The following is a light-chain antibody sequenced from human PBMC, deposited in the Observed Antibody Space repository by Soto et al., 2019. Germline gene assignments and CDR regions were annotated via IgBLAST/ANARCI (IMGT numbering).Light chain of an antibody. V-gene: IGLV1-51*01. CDR1: SSNIGNNY. J-gene: IGLJ3*02. Sequence: QSVLTQPPSVSAAPGQKVTISCSGSSSNIGNNYVSWYQQLPGTAPKLLISDNNKRPSGIPDRFSGSKSGTSATLGITGLQTGDEADYYCGTWDSSLSAGGVFGGGTKVTVL. CDR2: DNN. CDR3: GTWDSSLSAGGV.